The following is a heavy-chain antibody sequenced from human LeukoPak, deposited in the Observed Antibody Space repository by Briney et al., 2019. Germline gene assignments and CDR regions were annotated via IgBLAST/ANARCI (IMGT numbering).Heavy chain of an antibody. CDR3: ARDSGVDAHNDY. Sequence: PGGSLRLSCAASGFIFSNYWMSWVRQAPGKGLEWVANIQLDGSQEYYVDSVKGRFTISRDNAKNSLYLQMNSLRAEDTAVYFCARDSGVDAHNDYWGQGTLVTVSS. V-gene: IGHV3-7*01. CDR1: GFIFSNYW. CDR2: IQLDGSQE. D-gene: IGHD3-3*01. J-gene: IGHJ4*02.